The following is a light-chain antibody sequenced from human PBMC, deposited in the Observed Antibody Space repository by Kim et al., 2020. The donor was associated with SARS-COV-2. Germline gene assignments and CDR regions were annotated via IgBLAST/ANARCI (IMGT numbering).Light chain of an antibody. CDR2: GTS. J-gene: IGKJ2*02. V-gene: IGKV3-15*01. CDR1: QSFGSN. CDR3: QQYNNWPLPCT. Sequence: EIVMTQSPATLSVSPEERATLSCRASQSFGSNLAWYQQKPGQAPRLLLYGTSIRATGIPARFSGSGSGTEFTLTISSLQSEDFAVYYCQQYNNWPLPCTFGQGTKLEI.